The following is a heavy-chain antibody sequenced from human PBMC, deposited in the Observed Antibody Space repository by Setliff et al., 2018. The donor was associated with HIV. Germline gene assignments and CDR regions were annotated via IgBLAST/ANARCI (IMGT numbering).Heavy chain of an antibody. Sequence: SETLSLTCTVSGESIRTSSYYWSWIRQTPEKGLEWIGSVYNSGSTYSSPSLKSRVTFSVDMSKTQVSLKLTSVTAADTAMYFCARVRGDNFWSGSYSLPASDAFDVWGQGTMVTVSS. CDR3: ARVRGDNFWSGSYSLPASDAFDV. CDR2: VYNSGST. V-gene: IGHV4-39*07. CDR1: GESIRTSSYY. J-gene: IGHJ3*01. D-gene: IGHD3-3*01.